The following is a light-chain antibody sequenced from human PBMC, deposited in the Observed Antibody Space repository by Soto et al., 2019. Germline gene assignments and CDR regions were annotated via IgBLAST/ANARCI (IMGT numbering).Light chain of an antibody. CDR1: SGDVGAYDF. J-gene: IGLJ1*01. Sequence: QSVLTQPASVSGSPGQSITISCTGTSGDVGAYDFVSWYQHHPGKAPRLVIYDVSRRPAGASDRFSGSKSGSTASLTISTLQAEDEAHYYCVSFTVTYSYVFGTGTKVNVL. CDR2: DVS. CDR3: VSFTVTYSYV. V-gene: IGLV2-14*01.